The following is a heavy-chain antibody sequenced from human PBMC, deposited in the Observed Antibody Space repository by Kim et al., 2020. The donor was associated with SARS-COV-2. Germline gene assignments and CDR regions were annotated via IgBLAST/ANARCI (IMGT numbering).Heavy chain of an antibody. CDR3: ARPRYSSSSYFDY. V-gene: IGHV1-18*01. Sequence: YAQQLQGRVTMTTDTSTSTDYMELRSLRSDDTAVYYCARPRYSSSSYFDYWGQGTLVTVSS. D-gene: IGHD6-6*01. J-gene: IGHJ4*02.